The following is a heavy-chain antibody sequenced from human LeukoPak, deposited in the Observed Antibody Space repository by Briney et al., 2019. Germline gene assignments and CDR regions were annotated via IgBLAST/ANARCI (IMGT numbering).Heavy chain of an antibody. CDR2: ITSDGSST. CDR3: AKDQYGGNPQYYFDY. Sequence: PGGSLRLSCAASGFTFSSYWMYWVRHAPGKGLMWVSRITSDGSSTSYADSVKGRFTISRDNAKNTLYLQMNSLRAEDTAVYYCAKDQYGGNPQYYFDYWGQGTLVTVSS. J-gene: IGHJ4*02. D-gene: IGHD4-23*01. V-gene: IGHV3-74*01. CDR1: GFTFSSYW.